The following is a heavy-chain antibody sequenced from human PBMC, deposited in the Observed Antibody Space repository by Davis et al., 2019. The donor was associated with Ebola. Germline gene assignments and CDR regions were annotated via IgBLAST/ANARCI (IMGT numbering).Heavy chain of an antibody. CDR3: AKDFRNYDY. J-gene: IGHJ4*02. Sequence: GESLKISCAASGFTFSSYAMHWVRQAPGKGLEWVSAISASGGNTFYADSVKGRFTVSRDNSKNTLYLQMNSLRVEDTAVYYCAKDFRNYDYWGQGTLVTVSS. CDR1: GFTFSSYA. V-gene: IGHV3-23*01. CDR2: ISASGGNT. D-gene: IGHD4-11*01.